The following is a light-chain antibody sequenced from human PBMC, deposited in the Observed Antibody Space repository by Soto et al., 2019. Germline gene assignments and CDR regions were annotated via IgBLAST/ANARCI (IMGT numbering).Light chain of an antibody. Sequence: DIQMTQSPSTLSASVGARVTITCRARQSIRSWLAWYQPKPGKAAKLLIYKASRLQSGVPRRFSGSGSGTEFTLPISRLQAGDFAPCYRQKYNSYSGYSCGQGAKLEIK. CDR3: QKYNSYSGYS. V-gene: IGKV1-5*03. J-gene: IGKJ2*03. CDR1: QSIRSW. CDR2: KAS.